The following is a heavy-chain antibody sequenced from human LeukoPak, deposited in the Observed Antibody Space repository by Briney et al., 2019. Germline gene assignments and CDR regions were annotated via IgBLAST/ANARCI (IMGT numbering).Heavy chain of an antibody. CDR2: ISGSGGST. CDR3: AKDSGFAYSSSWYRVDAFDI. CDR1: GFTFSSYG. Sequence: AGGSLRLSCAASGFTFSSYGMSWVRQAPGKGLEWVSAISGSGGSTYYADSVKGRFTISRDNSKNTLNLQMNSLRADDTAVYYCAKDSGFAYSSSWYRVDAFDIWGQGTMVTVSS. D-gene: IGHD6-13*01. J-gene: IGHJ3*02. V-gene: IGHV3-23*01.